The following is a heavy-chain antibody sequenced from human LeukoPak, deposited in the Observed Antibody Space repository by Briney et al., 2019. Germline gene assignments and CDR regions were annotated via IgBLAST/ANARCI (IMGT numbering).Heavy chain of an antibody. D-gene: IGHD4-23*01. CDR1: GLTFCSHW. CDR2: ITNDGSST. Sequence: PGVSLRLSCAASGLTFCSHWMHWVRQAPGKGLVWVSRITNDGSSTTYADSVKGRFTISRDNAKNSLYLQMNSLRAEDTAVYYCARDDYGGSDYWDQGTLVTVSS. V-gene: IGHV3-74*01. J-gene: IGHJ4*02. CDR3: ARDDYGGSDY.